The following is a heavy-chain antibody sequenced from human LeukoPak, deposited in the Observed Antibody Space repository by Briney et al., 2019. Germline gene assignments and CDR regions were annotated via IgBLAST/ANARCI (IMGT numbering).Heavy chain of an antibody. CDR2: IYYSGST. CDR3: ARDLPREYCSGGSCYGWFDP. V-gene: IGHV4-59*01. CDR1: GGSISSYY. J-gene: IGHJ5*02. Sequence: SETLSLTCTVSGGSISSYYWSWIRQPPGKGLEWIGYIYYSGSTNYNPSLKSRVTISVDTSKNQFSLKLSSVTAADTAVYYCARDLPREYCSGGSCYGWFDPWGQGTLVTVSS. D-gene: IGHD2-15*01.